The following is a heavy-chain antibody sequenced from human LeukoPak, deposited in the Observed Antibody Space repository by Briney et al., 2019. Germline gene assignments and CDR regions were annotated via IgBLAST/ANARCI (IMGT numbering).Heavy chain of an antibody. Sequence: GGSLRLSCAASGFTVSSNYMSWVRQAPGKGLEWVSVIYSGDSTYYADSVKGRFTISRDNSKNTLYLQMHSLRAEDTAVYYCAKDSLYYGSGSYASYFDYWGQGTLVTVSS. J-gene: IGHJ4*02. D-gene: IGHD3-10*01. CDR1: GFTVSSNY. V-gene: IGHV3-66*02. CDR2: IYSGDST. CDR3: AKDSLYYGSGSYASYFDY.